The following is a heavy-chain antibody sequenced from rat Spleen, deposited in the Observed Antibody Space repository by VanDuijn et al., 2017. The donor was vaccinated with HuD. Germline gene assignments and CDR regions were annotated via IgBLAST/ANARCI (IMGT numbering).Heavy chain of an antibody. J-gene: IGHJ2*01. CDR2: IDSPGST. CDR3: GRDNNYKAY. CDR1: DHSVTSSYR. D-gene: IGHD1-10*01. V-gene: IGHV3-3*01. Sequence: EVQLQESGPGLVKPSQSLSLTCSVTDHSVTSSYRWNWIRKFPGNILEWMGFIDSPGSTTYNPSLKSRISITRDTSKNQFFLQVNSVTTEDTATYYCGRDNNYKAYWGQGVMVTVSS.